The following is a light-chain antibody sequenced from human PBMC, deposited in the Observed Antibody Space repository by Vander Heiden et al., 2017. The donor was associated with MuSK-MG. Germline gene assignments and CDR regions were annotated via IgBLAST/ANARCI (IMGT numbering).Light chain of an antibody. CDR3: SSYTSSSPMNWV. Sequence: SALTQPASVSGSPGQSLTISCTGTSSDVGGYNYVSWYQQHPGKAAKLMIYDVSNRHAGVSNRFSGSKSGNTASLTIAGLQAEDEADYYCSSYTSSSPMNWVFGGGTKLTVL. CDR2: DVS. J-gene: IGLJ3*02. V-gene: IGLV2-14*01. CDR1: SSDVGGYNY.